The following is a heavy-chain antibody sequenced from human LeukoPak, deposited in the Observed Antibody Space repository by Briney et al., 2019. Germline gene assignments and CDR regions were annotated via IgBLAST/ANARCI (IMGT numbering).Heavy chain of an antibody. D-gene: IGHD1-26*01. CDR1: GGSISSHY. CDR2: MYYRGST. Sequence: SETLSLTCTVSGGSISSHYWGWIRQPPGKGLEWIGSMYYRGSTYHNPSLKSRVTISVDTSKNQFSLKLSSVTAADTAVYYCATTTIRLGYWGQGTLVTVSS. J-gene: IGHJ4*02. CDR3: ATTTIRLGY. V-gene: IGHV4-39*07.